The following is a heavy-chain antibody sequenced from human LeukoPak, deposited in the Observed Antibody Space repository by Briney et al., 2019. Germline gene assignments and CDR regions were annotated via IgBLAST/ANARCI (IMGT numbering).Heavy chain of an antibody. D-gene: IGHD3-10*02. V-gene: IGHV4-39*01. CDR2: IYYSGST. CDR1: GGSISSSSYY. Sequence: SETLSLTCTVSGGSISSSSYYWGWIRQPPGKGLEWIGRIYYSGSTNNNPSLKSRVTISVDTSKNQFSLKLSSVTAADTAVYYCARRRTMFGYFAGEFDYWGQGTLVTVSS. J-gene: IGHJ4*02. CDR3: ARRRTMFGYFAGEFDY.